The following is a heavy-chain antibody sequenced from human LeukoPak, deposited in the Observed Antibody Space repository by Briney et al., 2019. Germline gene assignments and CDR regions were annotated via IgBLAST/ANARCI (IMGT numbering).Heavy chain of an antibody. CDR1: GYTFTSYY. CDR2: INPSGGST. J-gene: IGHJ5*02. CDR3: ARDPSYYDILTGLRSLFGFDP. D-gene: IGHD3-9*01. V-gene: IGHV1-46*01. Sequence: ASVKVSCKASGYTFTSYYMHWVRQAPGQGLEWMGIINPSGGSTSYAQKFQGRVTMTRDTSTSTVYMELSSLRSEDTAVYYCARDPSYYDILTGLRSLFGFDPWGQGTLVTVSS.